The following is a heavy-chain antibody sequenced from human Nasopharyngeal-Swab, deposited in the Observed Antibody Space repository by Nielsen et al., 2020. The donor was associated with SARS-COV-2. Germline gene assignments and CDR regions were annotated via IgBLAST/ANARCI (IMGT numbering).Heavy chain of an antibody. CDR3: AREDGLDV. Sequence: GGSLRLSCAASGFTFSSYGMNWVRQAPGKGLEWVSSISSAGSYIYYADSVKGRFTISRDNALYLEMKSLRVEDTGVYYCAREDGLDVWGQGTTVTVSS. CDR2: ISSAGSYI. J-gene: IGHJ6*02. CDR1: GFTFSSYG. V-gene: IGHV3-21*01.